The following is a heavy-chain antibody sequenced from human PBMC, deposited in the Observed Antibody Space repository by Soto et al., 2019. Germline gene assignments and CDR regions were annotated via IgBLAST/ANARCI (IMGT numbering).Heavy chain of an antibody. V-gene: IGHV3-23*01. CDR1: GFTFSTYA. CDR3: ARDQGDGGYASFLH. Sequence: GGSLRLSCAASGFTFSTYAMAWVRQAPGKGLEWVSGVSASGLNTDYADPVKGRFYISRDNSKNTVSLHMNSLRAEDTAVYYCARDQGDGGYASFLHWGQGTPVTVSS. J-gene: IGHJ4*02. D-gene: IGHD5-12*01. CDR2: VSASGLNT.